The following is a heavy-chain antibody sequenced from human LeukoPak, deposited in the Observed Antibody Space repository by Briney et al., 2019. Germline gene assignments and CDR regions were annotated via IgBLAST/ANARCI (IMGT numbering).Heavy chain of an antibody. D-gene: IGHD3-22*01. CDR1: GYTFTSYG. CDR2: ISAYNGNT. Sequence: ASVKVSCKASGYTFTSYGISWVRQAPGQGLEWMGWISAYNGNTNYAQKLQGRVTMTTDTSTSTAHMELRSLRSDDTAVYYCASLYYYDSSGYPYYFDYWGQGTLVTVSS. V-gene: IGHV1-18*01. CDR3: ASLYYYDSSGYPYYFDY. J-gene: IGHJ4*02.